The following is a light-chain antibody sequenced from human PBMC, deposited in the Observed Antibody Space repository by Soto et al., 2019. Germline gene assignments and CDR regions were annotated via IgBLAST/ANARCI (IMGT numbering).Light chain of an antibody. Sequence: QSALTQPRSVSGSPGQSVTISCTGTSSDVGGYNYVSWYQQHPGKDPKLMIYDVSKRPSGVPDRFSGSKSGNTASLTISGLHAEYEADYYCCSYAGSYTWVFGGGTKLTVL. J-gene: IGLJ3*02. CDR2: DVS. V-gene: IGLV2-11*01. CDR1: SSDVGGYNY. CDR3: CSYAGSYTWV.